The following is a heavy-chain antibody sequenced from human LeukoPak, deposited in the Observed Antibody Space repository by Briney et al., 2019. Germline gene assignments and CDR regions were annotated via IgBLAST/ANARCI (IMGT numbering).Heavy chain of an antibody. Sequence: GGSLRLSCAASGFTFSSYSMNWVRQAPGKGLVCVSSISSSSSYIYYADSVKGRFTISRDNAKNSLYLQMNSLRAEDTAVYYCARGFGSGWSGYWGQGTLVTVSS. V-gene: IGHV3-21*01. CDR3: ARGFGSGWSGY. D-gene: IGHD6-19*01. CDR2: ISSSSSYI. CDR1: GFTFSSYS. J-gene: IGHJ4*02.